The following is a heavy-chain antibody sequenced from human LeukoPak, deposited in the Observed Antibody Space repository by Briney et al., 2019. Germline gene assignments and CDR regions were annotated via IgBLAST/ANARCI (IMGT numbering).Heavy chain of an antibody. CDR2: IWYDGSKK. Sequence: GGSLRLSCAASGITFRDYGMHWVRQAPGKGLEWVALIWYDGSKKYYADSVKGRFTISRDNSKNTLYPQMNSLRAEDTATYYCSKELGELHRGAFDIWGQGTMVTVSS. V-gene: IGHV3-33*03. CDR3: SKELGELHRGAFDI. D-gene: IGHD3-10*01. CDR1: GITFRDYG. J-gene: IGHJ3*02.